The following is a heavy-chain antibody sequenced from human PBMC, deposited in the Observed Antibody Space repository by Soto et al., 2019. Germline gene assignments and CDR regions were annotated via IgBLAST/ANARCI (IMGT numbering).Heavy chain of an antibody. V-gene: IGHV4-39*01. Sequence: PSETLSLTCTVSGGSISSSSYYWGWIRQPPGKGLEWIGSIYYSGSTYYNPSLKSRVTISVDTSKNQFSLKLSSVTAADTAVYYCARQGLHSSSWHRYYYYGMDVWGPGTTVTVSS. CDR1: GGSISSSSYY. CDR2: IYYSGST. J-gene: IGHJ6*02. CDR3: ARQGLHSSSWHRYYYYGMDV. D-gene: IGHD6-13*01.